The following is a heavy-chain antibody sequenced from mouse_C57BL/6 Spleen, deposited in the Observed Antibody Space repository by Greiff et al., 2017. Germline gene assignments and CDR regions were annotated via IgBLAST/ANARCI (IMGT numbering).Heavy chain of an antibody. J-gene: IGHJ3*01. CDR3: ARHCDSNPWFAY. D-gene: IGHD2-5*01. Sequence: VQLQQPGAELVKPGASVKMSCKASGYTFTSYWITWVKQRPGQGLEWIGDIYPGSGSTNYNEKFKSKATLTVDTSSSTAYMQLNSLTSEDSAVYDCARHCDSNPWFAYWGQGTLVTVSA. V-gene: IGHV1-55*01. CDR2: IYPGSGST. CDR1: GYTFTSYW.